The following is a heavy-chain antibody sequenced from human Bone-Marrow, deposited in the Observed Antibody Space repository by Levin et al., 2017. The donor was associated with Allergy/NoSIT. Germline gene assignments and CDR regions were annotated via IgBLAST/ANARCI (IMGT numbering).Heavy chain of an antibody. D-gene: IGHD5-12*01. CDR3: TKGKTLVASDAFDI. CDR2: IRSKEFGGTT. CDR1: GFTFRNYA. Sequence: PGGSLRLSCIGSGFTFRNYAVSWFRQAPGKGLEWVGFIRSKEFGGTTQYAASVKGRFTISRDDSKGIANLQMNSLKTEDTAVYYCTKGKTLVASDAFDIWGQGTMVTVSS. J-gene: IGHJ3*02. V-gene: IGHV3-49*03.